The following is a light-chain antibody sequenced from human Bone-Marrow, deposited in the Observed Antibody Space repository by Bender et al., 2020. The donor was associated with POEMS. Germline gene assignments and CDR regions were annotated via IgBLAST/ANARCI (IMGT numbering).Light chain of an antibody. CDR1: NIERKN. Sequence: SYVLTQPPSVSVAPGKTATTTCGGINIERKNVHWYQQKPGQAPVLVIYYDTDRPSGIPERISGSNSGNTATLTISRVEAANETDYYCQVWDSSASRVDFGGGTKLTVL. CDR3: QVWDSSASRVD. J-gene: IGLJ2*01. V-gene: IGLV3-21*04. CDR2: YDT.